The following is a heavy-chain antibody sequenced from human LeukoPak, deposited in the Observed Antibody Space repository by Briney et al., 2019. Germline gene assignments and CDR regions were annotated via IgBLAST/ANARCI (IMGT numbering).Heavy chain of an antibody. CDR2: IIPILGIA. J-gene: IGHJ4*02. CDR1: GGTFSSYA. Sequence: SVKVSCKASGGTFSSYAISWVRQAPGQGLEWMGRIIPILGIANYAQKFQGRVTITADKSTSTAYMELSRLRSEDTAVYYCASPPQYGSGSYYRGWFFDYWGQGTLVTVSS. V-gene: IGHV1-69*04. D-gene: IGHD3-10*01. CDR3: ASPPQYGSGSYYRGWFFDY.